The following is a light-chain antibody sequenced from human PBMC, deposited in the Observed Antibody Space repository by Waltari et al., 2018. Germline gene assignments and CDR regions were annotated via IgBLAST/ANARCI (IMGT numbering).Light chain of an antibody. V-gene: IGLV2-14*03. CDR1: SSDVGGYQY. CDR3: SSYTSSTTLLLI. Sequence: QSALTQPASVSGSPGQSSTISCTGTSSDVGGYQYVSWYQKHPGKAPKLLIYDVSNRPSGVSNRFSASKSGNTASLIISGLQAEDEADYYCSSYTSSTTLLLIFGGGTKLTVL. CDR2: DVS. J-gene: IGLJ2*01.